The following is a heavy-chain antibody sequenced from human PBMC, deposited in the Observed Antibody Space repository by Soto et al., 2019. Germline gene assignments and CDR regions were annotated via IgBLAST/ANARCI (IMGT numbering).Heavy chain of an antibody. CDR1: GFTFSSYA. V-gene: IGHV3-23*01. CDR3: AKDLTGEFLPTCFDS. J-gene: IGHJ5*01. CDR2: MGGSGRST. D-gene: IGHD3-10*01. Sequence: EVQLLESGGGLVQPGGSLRLSCAASGFTFSSYAMTWVRQAPGKGLEWVSSMGGSGRSTYYTDSVKGRFTISRDNSKSTLHLQMPSLRAEGTALYYCAKDLTGEFLPTCFDSWGPGTLVTVSS.